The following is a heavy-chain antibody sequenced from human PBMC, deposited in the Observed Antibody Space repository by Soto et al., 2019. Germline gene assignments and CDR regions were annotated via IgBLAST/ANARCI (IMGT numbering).Heavy chain of an antibody. Sequence: PGGSLILSCAASGFTFSDAWRSWVRQAPGKGLDWVGRIKSKSDGGTTEYAAPVRGRFTISRDDSKNTLYLQMNSLKTEDTAVYYCTTDLWRIAVVVGSTGYFNPWGQGTPVTV. J-gene: IGHJ5*02. CDR1: GFTFSDAW. CDR3: TTDLWRIAVVVGSTGYFNP. D-gene: IGHD2-15*01. V-gene: IGHV3-15*01. CDR2: IKSKSDGGTT.